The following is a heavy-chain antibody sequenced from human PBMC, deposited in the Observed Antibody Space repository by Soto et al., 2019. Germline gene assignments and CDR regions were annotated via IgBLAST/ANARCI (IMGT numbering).Heavy chain of an antibody. CDR2: ISAYNGNT. CDR3: ARDNGYESDY. D-gene: IGHD5-12*01. V-gene: IGHV1-18*01. CDR1: GYTLTSYG. J-gene: IGHJ4*02. Sequence: QVQLVQSGAEVKKPGASVRVSYRASGYTLTSYGISWVRQAPGQGLEWMGWISAYNGNTNYAQKLQGRVTMTTDTSTNTAYLELRSLRSDDTAVYYCARDNGYESDYWGQGTLVTVSS.